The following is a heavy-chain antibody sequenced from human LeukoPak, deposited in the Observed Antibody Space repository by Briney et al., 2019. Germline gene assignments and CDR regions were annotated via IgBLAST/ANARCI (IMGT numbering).Heavy chain of an antibody. CDR3: ARDRLTTVTTRAFDI. J-gene: IGHJ3*02. D-gene: IGHD4-17*01. CDR2: ISAYNGNT. Sequence: ASVKVSCKASGYTFASYGISWVRQAPGQGLEWMGWISAYNGNTNYAQKLQGRVTMTTDTSTSTAYMELRSLRSDDTAVYYCARDRLTTVTTRAFDIWGQGTMVTVSS. CDR1: GYTFASYG. V-gene: IGHV1-18*01.